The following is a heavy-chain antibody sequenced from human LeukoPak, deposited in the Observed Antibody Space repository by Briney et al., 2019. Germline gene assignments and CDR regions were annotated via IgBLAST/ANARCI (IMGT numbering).Heavy chain of an antibody. CDR2: IYYSGGT. CDR1: AGSISSRSYY. J-gene: IGHJ3*02. D-gene: IGHD2-2*01. V-gene: IGHV4-39*01. CDR3: ARYCSSTSCYAGPYDAFDI. Sequence: PSETLSLTCTVSAGSISSRSYYWGWIRQPPGNGLEWIGSIYYSGGTYYNPSLKSRVTISVDTSKNQFSLKLSSVTAADTAVYYCARYCSSTSCYAGPYDAFDIWGQGTMVTVSS.